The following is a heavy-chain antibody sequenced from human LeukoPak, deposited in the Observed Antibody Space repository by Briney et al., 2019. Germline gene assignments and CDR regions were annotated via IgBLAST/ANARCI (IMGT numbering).Heavy chain of an antibody. CDR1: RFTFSSYA. Sequence: GGSLRLSCAASRFTFSSYAMSWVCQTPGKGLEWVSAISGSGGRKHKADSVKGRFTISRDNSKNTLYLQMNSLRAEDTAVYYCATPGRYSSGWGPIDYWGQGTLVTVSS. V-gene: IGHV3-23*01. D-gene: IGHD6-19*01. J-gene: IGHJ4*02. CDR2: ISGSGGRK. CDR3: ATPGRYSSGWGPIDY.